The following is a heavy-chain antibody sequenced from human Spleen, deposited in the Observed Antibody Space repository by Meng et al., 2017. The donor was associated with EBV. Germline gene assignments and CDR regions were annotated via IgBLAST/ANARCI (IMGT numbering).Heavy chain of an antibody. V-gene: IGHV3-53*01. CDR3: ARAQPYFDL. J-gene: IGHJ4*02. CDR2: IYSDDLT. Sequence: EVQLVDSGGGLIQPGGSLRLSCAASGFTFNNFAMNWVRQAPGKGLEWVSFIYSDDLTYYADSVKGRFTISRDNSKNTVSLQMNSLRAEDTAVYYCARAQPYFDLWGQGTLVTVSS. CDR1: GFTFNNFA.